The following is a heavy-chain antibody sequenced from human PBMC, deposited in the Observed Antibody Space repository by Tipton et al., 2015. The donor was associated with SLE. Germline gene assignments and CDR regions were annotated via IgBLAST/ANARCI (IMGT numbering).Heavy chain of an antibody. D-gene: IGHD6-13*01. J-gene: IGHJ4*02. CDR1: GFTFDDYA. V-gene: IGHV3-9*01. CDR2: ISWNSGSI. Sequence: RSLRLSCAASGFTFDDYAMHWVRQAPGKGLEWVSGISWNSGSIGYADSVKGRFTISRDNAKNSLYLQMNSLRAEDTALYYCAKALGVVAAAGPDYWGQGTLVTVSS. CDR3: AKALGVVAAAGPDY.